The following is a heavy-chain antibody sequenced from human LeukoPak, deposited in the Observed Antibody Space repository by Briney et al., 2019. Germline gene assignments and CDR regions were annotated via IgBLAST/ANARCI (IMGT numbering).Heavy chain of an antibody. CDR2: INPNSGDT. V-gene: IGHV1-2*02. J-gene: IGHJ5*02. Sequence: ASVKVSCKASGYTFTGYYMHWVRQAPGQGLEWMGWINPNSGDTNYAQKFQGRVTMTRDTSISTAYMELSRLRSDDTAVYYCARDEELSPSNWFDPWGQGTLVTVSS. CDR3: ARDEELSPSNWFDP. D-gene: IGHD3-16*02. CDR1: GYTFTGYY.